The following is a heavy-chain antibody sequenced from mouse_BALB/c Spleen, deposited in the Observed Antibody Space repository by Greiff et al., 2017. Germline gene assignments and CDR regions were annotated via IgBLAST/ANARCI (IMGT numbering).Heavy chain of an antibody. J-gene: IGHJ3*01. CDR1: GYAFSSYW. CDR2: IYPGDGDT. D-gene: IGHD3-3*01. CDR3: ARGGTRTWFAY. Sequence: VKLVESGAELVRPGSSVKISCKASGYAFSSYWMNWVKQRPGQGLEWIGQIYPGDGDTNYNGKFKGKATLTADKSSSTAYMQLSSLTSEDSAVYFCARGGTRTWFAYWGQGTLVTVSA. V-gene: IGHV1-80*01.